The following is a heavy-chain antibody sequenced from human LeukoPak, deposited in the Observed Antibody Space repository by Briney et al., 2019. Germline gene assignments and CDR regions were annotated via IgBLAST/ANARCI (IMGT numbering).Heavy chain of an antibody. CDR2: LPPDELGI. Sequence: GGSLRLSCTASGFSFSGHWMHWVRQAPGMGLVWVSRLPPDELGIIYADSVKGRFTVSRDNAKNTVYLQMNNLRVDDTAMYYCVGTIASRGSEYWGQGALVTVSS. D-gene: IGHD6-6*01. J-gene: IGHJ4*02. CDR1: GFSFSGHW. CDR3: VGTIASRGSEY. V-gene: IGHV3-74*01.